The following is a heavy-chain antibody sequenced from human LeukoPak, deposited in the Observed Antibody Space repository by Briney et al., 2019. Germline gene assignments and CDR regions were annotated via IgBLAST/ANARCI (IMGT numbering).Heavy chain of an antibody. CDR1: GGSISSSSYY. CDR2: IYYSGST. J-gene: IGHJ1*01. V-gene: IGHV4-39*01. Sequence: PSETLSLTCTVSGGSISSSSYYWGWIRQPPGKGLEWIGGIYYSGSTYYNPSLKSRVTISVDTSKNQFSLKLSSVTAADTAVYYCARLNAVVRNFQHWGQGTLVTVSS. CDR3: ARLNAVVRNFQH.